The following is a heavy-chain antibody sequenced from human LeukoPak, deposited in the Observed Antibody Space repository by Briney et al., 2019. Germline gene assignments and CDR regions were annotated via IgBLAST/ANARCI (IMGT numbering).Heavy chain of an antibody. J-gene: IGHJ5*02. CDR1: GGSISSGDYY. D-gene: IGHD3-22*01. V-gene: IGHV4-30-4*01. CDR2: MYYSGST. Sequence: SQTLSLTCTVSGGSISSGDYYWSWIRQPPGKGLEWIAYMYYSGSTYYNPSLKSRVTMSADTSKNQLSLKLSSVTAADTAVNYCARPYYYDSRIDPWGQGTLVTVSS. CDR3: ARPYYYDSRIDP.